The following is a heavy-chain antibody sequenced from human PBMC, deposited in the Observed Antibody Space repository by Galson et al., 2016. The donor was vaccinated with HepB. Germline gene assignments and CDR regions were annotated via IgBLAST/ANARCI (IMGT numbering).Heavy chain of an antibody. CDR2: MFTNGDA. CDR1: GVSITSGSFF. J-gene: IGHJ5*02. CDR3: ARERDCSRSTCYSVGGWFDP. Sequence: TLSLTCTVSGVSITSGSFFWSWIRQPAGKGLQFIGRMFTNGDAYYNPTLKRRVTISPDTSKNQFSLKVTSATAADTAVYFCARERDCSRSTCYSVGGWFDPWGQGPLVTVSS. V-gene: IGHV4-61*02. D-gene: IGHD2-2*01.